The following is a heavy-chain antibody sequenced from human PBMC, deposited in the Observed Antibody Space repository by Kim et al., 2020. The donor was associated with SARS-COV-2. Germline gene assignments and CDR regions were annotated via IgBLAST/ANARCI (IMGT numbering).Heavy chain of an antibody. D-gene: IGHD2-15*01. V-gene: IGHV3-15*01. CDR1: GFTFSNAW. J-gene: IGHJ4*02. CDR2: IKSKTDGGTT. CDR3: TTEWGYCSGGSCYSGGYFDY. Sequence: GGSLRLSCAASGFTFSNAWMSWVRQAPGKGLEWVGRIKSKTDGGTTDYAAPVKGRFTISRDDSKNTLYLQMNSLKTEDTAVYYCTTEWGYCSGGSCYSGGYFDYWGQGTLVTVSS.